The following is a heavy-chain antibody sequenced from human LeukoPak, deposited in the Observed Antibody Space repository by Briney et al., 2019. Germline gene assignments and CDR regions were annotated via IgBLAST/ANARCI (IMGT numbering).Heavy chain of an antibody. Sequence: PGGSLRLSCAASGFTFSSYSMNWVRQAPGKGLEWVSYISSSSSTIYYADSVKGRFTISRDNAKNSLYLQMNSLRAEDTAVYYCAREAVGKYYDFWSGYLNGYYFDYWGQGTLVTVSS. CDR3: AREAVGKYYDFWSGYLNGYYFDY. J-gene: IGHJ4*02. V-gene: IGHV3-48*01. CDR2: ISSSSSTI. D-gene: IGHD3-3*01. CDR1: GFTFSSYS.